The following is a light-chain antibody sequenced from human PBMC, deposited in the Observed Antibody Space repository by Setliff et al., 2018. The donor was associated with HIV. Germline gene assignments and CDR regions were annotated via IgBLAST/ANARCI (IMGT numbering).Light chain of an antibody. CDR3: CSYRTNITGV. CDR2: DVT. Sequence: QSVLTQPASVSGSPGQSITISCSGTSSVVGGYNYVSWYQQHPGKAPKLIIYDVTYRPSGVSNRFSGSKSGNTASLTISGLQAEDEADYYCCSYRTNITGVFGGGTQLTVL. J-gene: IGLJ3*02. CDR1: SSVVGGYNY. V-gene: IGLV2-14*03.